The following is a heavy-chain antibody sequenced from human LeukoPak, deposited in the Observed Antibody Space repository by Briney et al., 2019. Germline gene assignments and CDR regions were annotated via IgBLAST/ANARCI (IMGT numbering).Heavy chain of an antibody. D-gene: IGHD3-22*01. CDR3: ASRSAYYYDSSGKDY. J-gene: IGHJ4*02. CDR1: GFTVSSNY. Sequence: GGSLRLSCAASGFTVSSNYMSWVRQAPGKGLEWVSVIYSGGSTYYADSVKGRFTISRDNSKNTLYLQMNSLRAEDTAVYYCASRSAYYYDSSGKDYWGQGTLVTVSS. CDR2: IYSGGST. V-gene: IGHV3-66*01.